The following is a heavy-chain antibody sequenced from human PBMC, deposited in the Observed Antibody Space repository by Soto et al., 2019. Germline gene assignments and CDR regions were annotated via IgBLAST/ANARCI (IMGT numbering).Heavy chain of an antibody. CDR3: ARALNYYDSSATYMDV. V-gene: IGHV4-4*02. CDR1: GDSISSNNW. Sequence: SETLSLTCAVSGDSISSNNWWSWVRQPPGKGLEWIGEIFHSGSTKYNPSLKSRVTISVGKSKNHFSLKLSSVTAADTAVYYCARALNYYDSSATYMDVWGQGTTVTVSS. CDR2: IFHSGST. D-gene: IGHD3-22*01. J-gene: IGHJ6*02.